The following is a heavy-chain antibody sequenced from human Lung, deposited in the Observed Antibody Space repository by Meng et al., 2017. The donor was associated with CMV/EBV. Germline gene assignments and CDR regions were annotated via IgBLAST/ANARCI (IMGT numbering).Heavy chain of an antibody. Sequence: XVSCKGSGYTFTKYWIGWVRQMPGKGLEWMGIVYPGDSDMRYSPSFQGQVTISADKSINTAYLQWSSLKASDSAMYYCARRGEDSSLPDYYFYGMDVWGQGTTVTGSS. CDR2: VYPGDSDM. V-gene: IGHV5-51*01. CDR1: GYTFTKYW. D-gene: IGHD6-6*01. J-gene: IGHJ6*02. CDR3: ARRGEDSSLPDYYFYGMDV.